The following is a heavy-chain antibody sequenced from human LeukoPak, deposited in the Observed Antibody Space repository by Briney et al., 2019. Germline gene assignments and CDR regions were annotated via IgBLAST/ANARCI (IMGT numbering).Heavy chain of an antibody. CDR3: ARWDYDSSGYALYYFDY. V-gene: IGHV7-4-1*02. J-gene: IGHJ4*02. CDR1: GYTFTSYA. CDR2: INTYTGNP. Sequence: GASVKVSCKASGYTFTSYAMNWVRQAPGQGLEWMGWINTYTGNPTYAQGFTGRFVLSLDTSVSTAYLQISSLKAEDTAVYYCARWDYDSSGYALYYFDYWGQGTLVTVSS. D-gene: IGHD3-22*01.